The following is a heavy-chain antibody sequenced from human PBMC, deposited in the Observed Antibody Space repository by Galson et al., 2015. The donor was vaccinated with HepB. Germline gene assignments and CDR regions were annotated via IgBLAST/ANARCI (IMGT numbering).Heavy chain of an antibody. CDR3: TRERGGDSDY. Sequence: SLRLSCATSGFTFGDYAMGWFRQAPGKGLEWVGFIRHKGYGGTAEYAASVKARFSISRDDSERIAYLQMDSLKTDDTAVYYCTRERGGDSDYWGQGTLVTVSS. J-gene: IGHJ4*02. CDR2: IRHKGYGGTA. CDR1: GFTFGDYA. D-gene: IGHD2-21*01. V-gene: IGHV3-49*03.